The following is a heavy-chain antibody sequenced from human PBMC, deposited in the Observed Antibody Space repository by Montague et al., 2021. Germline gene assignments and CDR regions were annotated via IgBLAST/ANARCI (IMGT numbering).Heavy chain of an antibody. Sequence: ETLSLTCTVSGGSIGNYFCTWIRQPPGKGLEWIGFISYSGRTNFNPSLKSRVTISLDTSKNQFSLNLSSVTAADTAVYYCARDTTTDGFDIWGQGTMVTVSS. CDR2: ISYSGRT. V-gene: IGHV4-59*13. CDR3: ARDTTTDGFDI. CDR1: GGSIGNYF. J-gene: IGHJ3*02. D-gene: IGHD1-1*01.